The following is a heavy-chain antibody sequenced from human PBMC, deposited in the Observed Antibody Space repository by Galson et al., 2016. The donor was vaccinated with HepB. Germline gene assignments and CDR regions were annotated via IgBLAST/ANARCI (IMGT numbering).Heavy chain of an antibody. D-gene: IGHD3-10*01. CDR1: GFTFSNYG. CDR3: AKVGDGWELGDFFDI. J-gene: IGHJ3*02. CDR2: ISYDGSND. Sequence: SLRLSCAASGFTFSNYGMHWVRQAPGKGLEWVAVISYDGSNDYYADSVKGRFTISRDNSKNTLYLQMNSLRAEDTAVYSCAKVGDGWELGDFFDIWGQGTMVTVSS. V-gene: IGHV3-30*18.